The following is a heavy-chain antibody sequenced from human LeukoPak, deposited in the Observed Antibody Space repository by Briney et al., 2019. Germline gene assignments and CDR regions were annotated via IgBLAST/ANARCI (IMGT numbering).Heavy chain of an antibody. CDR2: INHSGST. V-gene: IGHV4-39*07. J-gene: IGHJ4*02. Sequence: SETLSLTCTVSGGSISSSSYYWGWIRQPPGKGLEWIGEINHSGSTNYNPSLKSRVTISVDTSKNQFSLKLSSVTAADTAVYYCSVFEYWGQGTLVTVSS. CDR1: GGSISSSSYY. CDR3: SVFEY.